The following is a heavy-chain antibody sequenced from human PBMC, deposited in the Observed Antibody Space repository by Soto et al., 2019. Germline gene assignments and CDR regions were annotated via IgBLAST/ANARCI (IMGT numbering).Heavy chain of an antibody. CDR2: ISYDGSNK. CDR1: GFTFSSYG. Sequence: QVQLVESGGGVVQPGRSLRLSCAASGFTFSSYGMHWVRQAPGKGLEWVAVISYDGSNKYYADSVKGRFTISRDNSKNTLYLQMNSLGAEDTAVYYCAKDRHYYDSSGYYRPYYYYYGMDVWGQGTTVTVSS. J-gene: IGHJ6*02. D-gene: IGHD3-22*01. V-gene: IGHV3-30*18. CDR3: AKDRHYYDSSGYYRPYYYYYGMDV.